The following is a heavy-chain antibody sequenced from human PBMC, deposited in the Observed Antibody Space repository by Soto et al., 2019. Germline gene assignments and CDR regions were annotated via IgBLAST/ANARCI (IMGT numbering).Heavy chain of an antibody. D-gene: IGHD3-3*01. V-gene: IGHV3-23*01. CDR3: AKDSSRFLEWLQAGYYMDV. CDR2: ISGSGGST. CDR1: GFTFSSYA. J-gene: IGHJ6*03. Sequence: GGSLRLSCAASGFTFSSYAMSWVRQAPGKGLEWVSAISGSGGSTYYADSVKGRFTISRDNSKNTLYLQMNSLRAEDTAVYYCAKDSSRFLEWLQAGYYMDVWGKGTTVTVSS.